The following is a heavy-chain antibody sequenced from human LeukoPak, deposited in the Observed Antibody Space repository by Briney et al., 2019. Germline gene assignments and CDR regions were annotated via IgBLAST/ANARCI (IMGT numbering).Heavy chain of an antibody. V-gene: IGHV1-2*02. CDR2: INPNSGGT. J-gene: IGHJ6*03. CDR1: GYTFTGYY. Sequence: GASVKVSCKASGYTFTGYYMHWVRQAPGQGLEWMGWINPNSGGTNYAQKLQGRVTMTTDTSTSTAYMELRSLRSDDTAVYYCARDPASSSSWYAGKYYYYYYYMDVWGKGTTVTISS. D-gene: IGHD6-13*01. CDR3: ARDPASSSSWYAGKYYYYYYYMDV.